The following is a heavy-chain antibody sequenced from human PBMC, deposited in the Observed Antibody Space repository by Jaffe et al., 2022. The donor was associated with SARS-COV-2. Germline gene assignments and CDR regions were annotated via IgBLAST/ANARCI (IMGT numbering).Heavy chain of an antibody. CDR3: AKEAHPTYCRGDCYNPCFDP. D-gene: IGHD2-21*02. CDR1: GFTFTSYA. Sequence: QMQLVESGGGVVQPGRSLRLSCTASGFTFTSYALYWVRQAPGKGLEWVSIISYDGSNKYYADSVKGRFTISRDNSKNTLFLQMNSLRAEDTAVYFCAKEAHPTYCRGDCYNPCFDPWGQGTLVTVSS. V-gene: IGHV3-30*04. J-gene: IGHJ5*02. CDR2: ISYDGSNK.